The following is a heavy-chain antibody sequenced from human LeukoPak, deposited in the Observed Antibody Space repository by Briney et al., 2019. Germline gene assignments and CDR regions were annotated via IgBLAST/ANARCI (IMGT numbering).Heavy chain of an antibody. V-gene: IGHV4-4*07. CDR2: IYTSGST. CDR3: ARDHLGTRHDAFDI. CDR1: GGSISSYY. J-gene: IGHJ3*02. D-gene: IGHD2-2*01. Sequence: SETLSLTCTVSGGSISSYYWSWIRQPAGKGLEWIGRIYTSGSTNYNPSLKSRVTISVDTSKNQFSLKLSSVTAADTAVYYCARDHLGTRHDAFDIWGQGTMVTVSS.